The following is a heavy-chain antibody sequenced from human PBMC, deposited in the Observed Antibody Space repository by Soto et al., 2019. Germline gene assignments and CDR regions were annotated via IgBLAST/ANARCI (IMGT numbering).Heavy chain of an antibody. CDR2: ITPIFGTT. Sequence: QVQLVQSGAEVKKPGSSVIVSCKASGGTFNSYGISWVRQAPGQGLEWMGGITPIFGTTNYAQKFQARITIYADKSTTTAYIELSSLRSEDTAVYYCARVARVVVAATPTFTWFDPWGQGTPVTVSS. J-gene: IGHJ5*02. D-gene: IGHD2-15*01. CDR3: ARVARVVVAATPTFTWFDP. CDR1: GGTFNSYG. V-gene: IGHV1-69*06.